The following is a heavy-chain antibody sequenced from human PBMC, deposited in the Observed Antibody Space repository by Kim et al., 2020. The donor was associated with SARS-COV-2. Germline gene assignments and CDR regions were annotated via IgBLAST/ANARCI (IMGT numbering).Heavy chain of an antibody. V-gene: IGHV1-69*04. J-gene: IGHJ6*01. Sequence: SVKVSCKASGGTFSSYAISWVRQAPGQGLEWMGRIIPILGIANYAQKFQGRVTITADKSTSTAYMELRSLRSEDTAEYYCARGKGGGSSDYYHDGMDVW. D-gene: IGHD1-26*01. CDR3: ARGKGGGSSDYYHDGMDV. CDR1: GGTFSSYA. CDR2: IIPILGIA.